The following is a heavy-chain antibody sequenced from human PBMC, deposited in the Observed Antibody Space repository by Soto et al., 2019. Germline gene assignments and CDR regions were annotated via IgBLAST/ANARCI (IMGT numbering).Heavy chain of an antibody. D-gene: IGHD1-20*01. V-gene: IGHV3-23*01. CDR3: AKDQESEYNWNDVFVYYFDY. J-gene: IGHJ4*02. CDR1: GFTFSSYA. Sequence: GGSLRLSCAASGFTFSSYAKSWVRQAPGTGLEWVSAISGSGGSTYYADSVKGRFTISRDNSKNTLYLQMNSLRAEDTAVYYCAKDQESEYNWNDVFVYYFDYWGQGTLVTVSS. CDR2: ISGSGGST.